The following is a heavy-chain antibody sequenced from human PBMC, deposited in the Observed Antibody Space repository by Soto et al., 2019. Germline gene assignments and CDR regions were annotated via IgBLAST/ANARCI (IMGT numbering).Heavy chain of an antibody. CDR1: GGTFSSCA. Sequence: SVKVSCKASGGTFSSCAISWVRQAPGEGLEWMGGIIPIFGTANYAQKFQGRVTITADESTSTAYMELSSLRSEDTAVYYCARSPITMVRGLNYYGMDVWGQGTTVTVYS. J-gene: IGHJ6*02. CDR3: ARSPITMVRGLNYYGMDV. CDR2: IIPIFGTA. V-gene: IGHV1-69*13. D-gene: IGHD3-10*01.